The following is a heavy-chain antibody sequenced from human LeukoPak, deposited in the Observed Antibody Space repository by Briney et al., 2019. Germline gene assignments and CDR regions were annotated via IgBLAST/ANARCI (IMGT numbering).Heavy chain of an antibody. J-gene: IGHJ3*02. CDR1: GGSISSGGYY. V-gene: IGHV4-31*03. D-gene: IGHD1-26*01. Sequence: SETLSLTCTVSGGSISSGGYYWSWIRQHPGKGLEWIGYIYYSGSTYYNPSLKSRVTISVDTSKNQFSLKLSSVTAADTAVYYCATDRGWELLDAFDIWGQGTMVTVSS. CDR2: IYYSGST. CDR3: ATDRGWELLDAFDI.